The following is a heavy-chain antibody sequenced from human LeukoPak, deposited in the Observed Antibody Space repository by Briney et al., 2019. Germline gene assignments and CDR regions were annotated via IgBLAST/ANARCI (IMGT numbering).Heavy chain of an antibody. CDR2: IYPGDSDI. CDR3: ARGYCRGGRCYYFDY. J-gene: IGHJ4*02. CDR1: GYRFMSYW. Sequence: GEALQISCKGSGYRFMSYWIGWVRQMTGKGLEGKGIIYPGDSDITYSPSFQGQVTISADKSISTSYLQWSSLKASDTAMYYCARGYCRGGRCYYFDYWGQGTLVTVSS. D-gene: IGHD2-15*01. V-gene: IGHV5-51*01.